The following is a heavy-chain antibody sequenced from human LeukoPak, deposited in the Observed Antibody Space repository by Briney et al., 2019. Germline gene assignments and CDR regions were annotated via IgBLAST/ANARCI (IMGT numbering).Heavy chain of an antibody. CDR3: ARGLRGYSYGNGWFDP. Sequence: ASVKVSCKASGYTFTGYYMHWVRQAPGQGLEWMGWINPNSGGTNYAQKFQGWVTMTRDTSISTAYMELSRLRSDDTAVYYCARGLRGYSYGNGWFDPWGQGTLVTVSS. J-gene: IGHJ5*02. CDR2: INPNSGGT. D-gene: IGHD5-18*01. V-gene: IGHV1-2*04. CDR1: GYTFTGYY.